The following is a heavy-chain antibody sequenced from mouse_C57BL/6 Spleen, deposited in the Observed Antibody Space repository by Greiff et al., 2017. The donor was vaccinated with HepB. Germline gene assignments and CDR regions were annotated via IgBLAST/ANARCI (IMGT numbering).Heavy chain of an antibody. CDR1: GFTFSGYG. J-gene: IGHJ2*01. CDR2: ISSGGSYT. V-gene: IGHV5-6*01. CDR3: ARHDFDY. Sequence: EVQVVESGGDLVKPGGSLKLSCAASGFTFSGYGMSWVRQTPDKRLEWVATISSGGSYTYYPDSVKGRYTISRDNAKNTRYLQMSSLKSEDTAMYYSARHDFDYWGQGTTLTVSS.